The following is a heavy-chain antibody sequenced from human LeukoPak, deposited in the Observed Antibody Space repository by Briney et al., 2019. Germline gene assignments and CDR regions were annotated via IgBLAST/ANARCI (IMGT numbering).Heavy chain of an antibody. Sequence: SETLSLTCTVSGGSISSSSYYWGWIRQPPGKGLEWIGSIYYSGSTYYNPSLKSRVTISVDTSKNQFSLKLNSVTAADTAVYYCARAPLAAAGPAVDYWGQGTLVSVSS. V-gene: IGHV4-39*01. CDR1: GGSISSSSYY. CDR2: IYYSGST. CDR3: ARAPLAAAGPAVDY. D-gene: IGHD6-13*01. J-gene: IGHJ4*02.